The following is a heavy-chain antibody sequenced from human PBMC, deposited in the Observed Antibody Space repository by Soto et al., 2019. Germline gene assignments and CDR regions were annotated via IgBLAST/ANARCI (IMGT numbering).Heavy chain of an antibody. V-gene: IGHV4-59*08. CDR1: GGSISSYY. CDR2: IYYSGST. D-gene: IGHD3-3*01. J-gene: IGHJ6*03. CDR3: ARHVRFMKGSAPPIYYYYYYMDV. Sequence: ASETLCLTCTVSGGSISSYYGSWIRQPPGRGLEWIGYIYYSGSTNYNPSLKSRVTISVDTSKNQFSLKLSSVTAADTAVYYCARHVRFMKGSAPPIYYYYYYMDVWGKGTTVTVSS.